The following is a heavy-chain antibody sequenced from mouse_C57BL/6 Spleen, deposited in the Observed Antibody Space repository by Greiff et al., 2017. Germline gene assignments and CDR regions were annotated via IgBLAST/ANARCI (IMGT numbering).Heavy chain of an antibody. V-gene: IGHV1-4*01. Sequence: LVESGAELARPGASVKMSCKASGYTFTSYTMHWVKQRPGQGLEWIGYINPSSGYTKYNQKFKDKATLTADKSSSTAYMQLSSLTSEDSAVYYCALLYGNYSWYFDVWGTGTTVTVSS. J-gene: IGHJ1*03. D-gene: IGHD2-1*01. CDR3: ALLYGNYSWYFDV. CDR1: GYTFTSYT. CDR2: INPSSGYT.